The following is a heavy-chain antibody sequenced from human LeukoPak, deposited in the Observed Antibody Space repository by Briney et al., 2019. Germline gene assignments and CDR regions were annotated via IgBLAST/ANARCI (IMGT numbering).Heavy chain of an antibody. CDR2: ISGDAVSK. J-gene: IGHJ5*02. CDR3: TKDRHSSGWPNWFDP. D-gene: IGHD6-19*01. Sequence: GESLKISCRGSGFTFSSYDMSWVRQAPGKGLEWVSSISGDAVSKYYAESVRGRFTISRDNSKDTLYLQMNSLRAEDTALYFCTKDRHSSGWPNWFDPWGQGSLVIVSS. CDR1: GFTFSSYD. V-gene: IGHV3-23*01.